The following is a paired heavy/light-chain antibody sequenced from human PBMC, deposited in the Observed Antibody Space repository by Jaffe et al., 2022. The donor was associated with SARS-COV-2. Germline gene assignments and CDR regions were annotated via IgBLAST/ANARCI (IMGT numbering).Light chain of an antibody. J-gene: IGKJ2*01. V-gene: IGKV1-27*01. CDR3: QKYNSAPHT. CDR1: QDISNY. CDR2: AAA. Sequence: DIQMTQSPSSLSASVGDRVTITCRASQDISNYLAWYQQKPGKVPKLLIYAAATLQSGVSSRFSGSGSGTDFTLTISSLQPEDVATYYCQKYNSAPHTFGQGTKLEIK.
Heavy chain of an antibody. J-gene: IGHJ4*02. D-gene: IGHD3-10*01. Sequence: QVQLLESGPGLVKPSGTLSLTCAVSGDSISSSNWWSWVRQPPGKGLEWIGEIYHTGNTNYNPSLKSRVTISIDESKNQFSLKLSSVTAADTAVYYCAHLVRGLNRAPDYWGQGTLVTVSS. CDR2: IYHTGNT. CDR3: AHLVRGLNRAPDY. V-gene: IGHV4-4*02. CDR1: GDSISSSNW.